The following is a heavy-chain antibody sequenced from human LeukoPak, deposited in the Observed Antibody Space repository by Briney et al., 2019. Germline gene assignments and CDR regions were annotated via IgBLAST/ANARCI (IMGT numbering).Heavy chain of an antibody. D-gene: IGHD6-13*01. CDR2: IYPGDSDT. J-gene: IGHJ3*02. Sequence: GESLKISCKGSGYSFTSYWIGWVRQMPGKGLEWMGIIYPGDSDTRYSPSFQGQVTISADKSISTAYLQWSSLKASDTALYYCARDSEYSTSWYDVFDIWGQGTMVTVSS. CDR3: ARDSEYSTSWYDVFDI. CDR1: GYSFTSYW. V-gene: IGHV5-51*01.